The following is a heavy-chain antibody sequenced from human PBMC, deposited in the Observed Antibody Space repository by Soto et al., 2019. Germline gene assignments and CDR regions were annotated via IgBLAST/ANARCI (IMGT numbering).Heavy chain of an antibody. V-gene: IGHV4-59*02. Sequence: SETLSLTCTVSGGSVSSYYWSWIRQPPGKGLEWIGYIYYSGSTNYNPSLKSRVTISVDTSKNQFSLKLSSVTAADTAVYYCAKDQRYFDWGPVTGDYWGQGTLVTVSS. D-gene: IGHD3-9*01. CDR1: GGSVSSYY. J-gene: IGHJ4*02. CDR3: AKDQRYFDWGPVTGDY. CDR2: IYYSGST.